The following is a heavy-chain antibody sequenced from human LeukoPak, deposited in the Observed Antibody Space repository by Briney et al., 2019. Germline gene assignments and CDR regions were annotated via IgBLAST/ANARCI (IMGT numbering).Heavy chain of an antibody. D-gene: IGHD5-12*01. V-gene: IGHV3-23*01. CDR3: ARGPSRDGYNLYY. Sequence: GGSLRLSCAASGFTFSSYAMSWVRQAPGKGLEWVSAISGSGGSTYYADSVKGRFTISRDNSKNTLYLQMNSLRAEDTAVYYCARGPSRDGYNLYYWGQGTLVTVSS. J-gene: IGHJ4*02. CDR1: GFTFSSYA. CDR2: ISGSGGST.